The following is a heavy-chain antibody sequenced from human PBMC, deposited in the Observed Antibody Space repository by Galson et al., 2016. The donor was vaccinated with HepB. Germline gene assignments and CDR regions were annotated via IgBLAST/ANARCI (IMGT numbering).Heavy chain of an antibody. Sequence: PALVKPTQTLTLTCTFSGFSLSTNGMCVSWIRQPPGKALEWLALIDWNDDKHYSTSLKTRLTISKDTSKNQVVLTMTNMDPVDTATYYCARAVGYYSSFDYLGQGTLVTFSS. CDR2: IDWNDDK. CDR1: GFSLSTNGMC. CDR3: ARAVGYYSSFDY. D-gene: IGHD3-3*01. V-gene: IGHV2-70*01. J-gene: IGHJ4*02.